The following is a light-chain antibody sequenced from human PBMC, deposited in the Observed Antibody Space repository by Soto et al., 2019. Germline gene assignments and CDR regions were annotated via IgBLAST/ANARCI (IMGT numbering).Light chain of an antibody. CDR2: EVS. V-gene: IGLV2-8*01. CDR1: SSDVGGYNF. CDR3: SSYSGNYIVL. J-gene: IGLJ2*01. Sequence: QSALTQPPSASGSPGQSVTISCTGTSSDVGGYNFVSWYQHHPGKAPKLMIYEVSKRPSGVPDRFSGSKSGNTASLTVSGLQAEDEVDYSCSSYSGNYIVLLGGGTKLTVL.